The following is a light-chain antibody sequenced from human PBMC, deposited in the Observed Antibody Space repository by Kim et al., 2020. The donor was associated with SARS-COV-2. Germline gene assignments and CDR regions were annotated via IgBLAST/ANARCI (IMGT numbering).Light chain of an antibody. CDR2: DAS. CDR1: QSVSSSY. V-gene: IGKV3-20*01. J-gene: IGKJ1*01. Sequence: EIVLTQSPGTLSLSPGERATLSCRASQSVSSSYLAWYQQKPGQAPRLLIYDASRATGIPDRFSGSGSGTDFTLTISRLEPEDFAMFYCQQYETSPRTFGQGTKVDIK. CDR3: QQYETSPRT.